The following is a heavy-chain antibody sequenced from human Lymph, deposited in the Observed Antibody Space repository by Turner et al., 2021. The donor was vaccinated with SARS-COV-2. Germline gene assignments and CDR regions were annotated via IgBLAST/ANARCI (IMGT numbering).Heavy chain of an antibody. D-gene: IGHD3-22*01. CDR2: ISSSGGTI. J-gene: IGHJ2*01. CDR1: GFNFSSYE. CDR3: ARDQYYDSSGYYFFRASYFDL. V-gene: IGHV3-48*03. Sequence: EVELVESGGGLVQPGGSLRLSCSASGFNFSSYEMNWVRQAPGKGLEWISYISSSGGTIYYADSLKGRFTISRDNAKNSLYLQMNSLRAEDTAVYYCARDQYYDSSGYYFFRASYFDLWGRGTLVTVSS.